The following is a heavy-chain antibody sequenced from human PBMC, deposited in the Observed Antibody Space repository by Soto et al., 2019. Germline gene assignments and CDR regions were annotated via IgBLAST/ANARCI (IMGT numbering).Heavy chain of an antibody. CDR1: GLNFDDFA. J-gene: IGHJ6*02. D-gene: IGHD3-9*01. V-gene: IGHV3-9*01. CDR2: ITWNSRVL. CDR3: ARGTDVLRYFDFYGMDV. Sequence: GGSLRLSCVGTGLNFDDFAMHWVRQAPGKGLEWVSGITWNSRVLAYADSVKGRFTISRDNARNSLYLQMDSLRDEDTAVYYCARGTDVLRYFDFYGMDVWGQGTTVTVSS.